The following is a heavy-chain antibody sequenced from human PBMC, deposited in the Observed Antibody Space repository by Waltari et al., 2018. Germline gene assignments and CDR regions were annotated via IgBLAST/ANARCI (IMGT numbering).Heavy chain of an antibody. Sequence: VQLVESGGGLVQPGGSLRLSCAASGFTFSSYSMNWVRQAPGKGLEWIGYIYYSGSTYYNPSLKSRVTISVDTAKNQFSLKLSSVTAADTAVYYCASSDSSGYYYGYWGQGTLVTVSS. CDR3: ASSDSSGYYYGY. V-gene: IGHV4-59*06. CDR2: IYYSGST. D-gene: IGHD3-22*01. J-gene: IGHJ4*02. CDR1: GFTFSSYS.